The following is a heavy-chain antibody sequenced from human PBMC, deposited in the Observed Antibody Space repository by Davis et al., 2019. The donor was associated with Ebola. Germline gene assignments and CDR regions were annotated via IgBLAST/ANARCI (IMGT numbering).Heavy chain of an antibody. J-gene: IGHJ4*02. D-gene: IGHD5-12*01. CDR1: GYTFTSYD. CDR3: ARGQIGYSGRFRFDF. Sequence: AASVKVSCKASGYTFTSYDLSWVRQATGQGLEWMGWITPNSGYTGSAQKFQGRVTMTRNTSINTAYMELSGLTSEDTALYFCARGQIGYSGRFRFDFWGQGTLVTVSS. CDR2: ITPNSGYT. V-gene: IGHV1-8*01.